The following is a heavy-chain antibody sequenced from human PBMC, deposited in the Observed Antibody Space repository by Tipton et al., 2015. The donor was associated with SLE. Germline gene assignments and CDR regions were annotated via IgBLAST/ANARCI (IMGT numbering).Heavy chain of an antibody. V-gene: IGHV4-61*09. D-gene: IGHD3-3*01. CDR3: ARHHVAYDFWSGYPYYYGMDV. Sequence: TLSLTCTVSGGSISSGGYYWSWIRQHTGKGLEWIGHIYTSGSTNYNPSLKSRVTISVDTSKNQFSLKLSSVTAADTAVYYCARHHVAYDFWSGYPYYYGMDVWGQGTTVTVSS. CDR2: IYTSGST. CDR1: GGSISSGGYY. J-gene: IGHJ6*02.